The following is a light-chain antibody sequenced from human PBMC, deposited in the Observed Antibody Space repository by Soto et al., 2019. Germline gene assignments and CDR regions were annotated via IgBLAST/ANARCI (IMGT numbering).Light chain of an antibody. CDR1: QSVLYNSDNKNY. Sequence: DIVMTQSPDSLAVSLGERATINCKSSQSVLYNSDNKNYLAWYQQKPGQHPKLLIYCASTRDSGVPDRFSGSGSGADFTLTISSLQAEDVAVYYCQQYYTTLSFGGGTKVEIK. CDR2: CAS. CDR3: QQYYTTLS. V-gene: IGKV4-1*01. J-gene: IGKJ4*01.